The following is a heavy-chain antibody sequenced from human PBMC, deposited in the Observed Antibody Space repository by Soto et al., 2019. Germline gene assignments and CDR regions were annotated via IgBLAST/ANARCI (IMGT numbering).Heavy chain of an antibody. CDR2: ISHDGSKT. J-gene: IGHJ4*02. CDR3: VQTTGWPGFDF. D-gene: IGHD6-19*01. V-gene: IGHV3-30*03. Sequence: PGGSLRISCAASGFTLSSYGIHWVRQAPGKGLEWVAVISHDGSKTNYADSVKGRFTISRDNSKDTVYLQMNSLRAEDTAVYYCVQTTGWPGFDFWGQGTLVTVSS. CDR1: GFTLSSYG.